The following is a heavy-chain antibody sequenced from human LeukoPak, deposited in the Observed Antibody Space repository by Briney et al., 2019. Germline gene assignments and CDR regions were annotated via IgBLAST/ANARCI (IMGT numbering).Heavy chain of an antibody. CDR1: GFTFSSYS. D-gene: IGHD3-9*01. Sequence: GGSLRLSCAASGFTFSSYSMNWVRQTPGKGLEWVSSISSSSSSYIYYADSVKGRFTISRDNAKNSLYLQMNSLRAEDTAVYYCARDGYDILTGYLYYFDYWGQGTLVTVSS. CDR2: ISSSSSSYI. V-gene: IGHV3-21*01. J-gene: IGHJ4*02. CDR3: ARDGYDILTGYLYYFDY.